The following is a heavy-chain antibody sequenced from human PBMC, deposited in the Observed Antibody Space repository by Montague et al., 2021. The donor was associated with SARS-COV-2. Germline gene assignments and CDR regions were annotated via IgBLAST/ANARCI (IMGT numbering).Heavy chain of an antibody. V-gene: IGHV5-51*01. D-gene: IGHD3-10*01. J-gene: IGHJ4*02. CDR3: ARLSYYGSGSYPFDY. CDR1: GYSFTSYW. CDR2: IYPDDSDT. Sequence: QSGAEVKKPGESLKISCKGSGYSFTSYWVGWVRQMPGKGLEWMGIIYPDDSDTRYSPSFQGQVTISADKSISTAYLQWSSLKASDTAMYYCARLSYYGSGSYPFDYWGQGTLVTVS.